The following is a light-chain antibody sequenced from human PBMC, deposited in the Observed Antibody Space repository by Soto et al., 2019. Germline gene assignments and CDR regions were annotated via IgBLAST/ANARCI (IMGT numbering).Light chain of an antibody. J-gene: IGKJ1*01. Sequence: DILMTQSNSTLSASVGDRVTISCRASQSVNGWLAWYQQTPGRAPKLLIYDASSLKSGVSSRFSSSGSGAEFTLTISSLQPEDFATYYCQHYYSYPWTFGQGTKVDIK. V-gene: IGKV1-5*01. CDR1: QSVNGW. CDR3: QHYYSYPWT. CDR2: DAS.